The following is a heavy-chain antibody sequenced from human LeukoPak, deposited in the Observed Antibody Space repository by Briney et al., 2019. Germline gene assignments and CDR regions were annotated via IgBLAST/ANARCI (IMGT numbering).Heavy chain of an antibody. V-gene: IGHV3-23*01. CDR3: AKGVYGSGSYREYFEQ. CDR1: GFTLNNYA. CDR2: NSASGDSP. D-gene: IGHD3-10*01. Sequence: PGGSLRLSCTASGFTLNNYAMSWVRQAPGKGLEWVSANSASGDSPYYADSVKGRFTISRDTSRNTLDLQMNSLRVEDTAVYYCAKGVYGSGSYREYFEQWGQGTLVTVSS. J-gene: IGHJ1*01.